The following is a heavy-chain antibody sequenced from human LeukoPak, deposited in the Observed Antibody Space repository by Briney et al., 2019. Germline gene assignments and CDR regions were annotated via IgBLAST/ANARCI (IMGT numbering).Heavy chain of an antibody. CDR2: IFQSGET. J-gene: IGHJ5*02. D-gene: IGHD2-21*01. CDR3: ARHFRLVVENWFDP. CDR1: GGSIISSNW. V-gene: IGHV4/OR15-8*02. Sequence: PSETLSLTFSVSGGSIISSNWWGWIRQPPGKGLEWIGEIFQSGETDYNPSLRSRVIISINKSKNQFSLQLNSVTAADTAIYYCARHFRLVVENWFDPWGQGTLVTVSS.